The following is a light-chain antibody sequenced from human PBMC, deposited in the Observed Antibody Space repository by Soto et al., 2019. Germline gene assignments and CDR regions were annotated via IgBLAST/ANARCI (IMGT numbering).Light chain of an antibody. V-gene: IGLV2-11*01. CDR2: DVS. CDR3: CSYAGSYTWV. CDR1: SSDVGAYNF. J-gene: IGLJ3*02. Sequence: QSALTQPRSVSGSPGQSVTISCTGTSSDVGAYNFVSCYQQHPGRVPKLMIYDVSRRPSGVPDRFSGSKSGNTASLTISGLQDDDEADYYCCSYAGSYTWVFGGGTKLTVL.